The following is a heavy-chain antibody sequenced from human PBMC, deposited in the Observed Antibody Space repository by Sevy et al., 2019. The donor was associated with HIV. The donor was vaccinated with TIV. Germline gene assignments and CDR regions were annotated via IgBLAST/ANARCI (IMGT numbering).Heavy chain of an antibody. CDR2: IYYSGST. J-gene: IGHJ4*02. CDR3: ARVRRQWLVIDF. CDR1: GGSISSYY. V-gene: IGHV4-59*01. D-gene: IGHD6-19*01. Sequence: SETLSLTCTVSGGSISSYYWSWIRQPPGKGLEWIGYIYYSGSTNYNPSLKSRVTISVDTSKNQFSLKLSSVTAADTAVYYCARVRRQWLVIDFWGQRTLVTVSS.